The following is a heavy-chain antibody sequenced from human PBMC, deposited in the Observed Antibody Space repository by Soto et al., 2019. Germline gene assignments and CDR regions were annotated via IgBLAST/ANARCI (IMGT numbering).Heavy chain of an antibody. CDR2: MSPSDGRT. CDR1: GYTFTDYH. Sequence: QVQLVQSGAEVKKPGASVRVSCRASGYTFTDYHLHWVRQAPGQGLEWMGVMSPSDGRTTYPQKFQGRFTMTRDTSMSSLDTDLSSLTSEDTAVYYCARGSSLVSEYWGQGTLVTVSS. J-gene: IGHJ4*02. CDR3: ARGSSLVSEY. V-gene: IGHV1-46*01. D-gene: IGHD2-8*02.